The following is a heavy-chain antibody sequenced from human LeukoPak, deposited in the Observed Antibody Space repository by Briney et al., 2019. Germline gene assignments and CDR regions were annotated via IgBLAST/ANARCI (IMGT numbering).Heavy chain of an antibody. CDR2: INPNSGGT. Sequence: ASVKVSCKASGYTFTGYYMHWVRQAPGQGLEWMGWINPNSGGTNYAQKFQGRVTLTRDTSISTAYMELSRLRSDDTAVYYCARAGISGWYSLVLNWGQGTLVTVSS. J-gene: IGHJ4*02. CDR3: ARAGISGWYSLVLN. CDR1: GYTFTGYY. D-gene: IGHD6-13*01. V-gene: IGHV1-2*02.